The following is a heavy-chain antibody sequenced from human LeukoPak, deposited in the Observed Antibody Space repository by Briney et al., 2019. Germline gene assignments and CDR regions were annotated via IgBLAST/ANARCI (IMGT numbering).Heavy chain of an antibody. V-gene: IGHV1-46*01. J-gene: IGHJ2*01. D-gene: IGHD4-23*01. CDR2: INPSGGST. Sequence: ASVKVSCKAAGYTFTSYYMHWERQAPGQGLEWMGIINPSGGSTSYAQKFQGRVTMTRDTSTSTVYMELSSLRSEDTAVYYCARDSGGNRSYWYFDLWGRGTLVTVSS. CDR3: ARDSGGNRSYWYFDL. CDR1: GYTFTSYY.